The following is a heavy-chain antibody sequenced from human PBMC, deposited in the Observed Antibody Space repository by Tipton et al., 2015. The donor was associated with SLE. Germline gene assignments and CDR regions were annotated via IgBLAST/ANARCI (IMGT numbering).Heavy chain of an antibody. V-gene: IGHV4-39*07. D-gene: IGHD5-24*01. Sequence: LRLSCTVSGGSISSSNYFWAWIRQVPGKGLEWIGSISYSGSTYNNPSLKSRVTISVDTSKNQFSLKLSSVTAADTAVYYCARDFRADGNWFDPWGQGTLVTVSS. CDR1: GGSISSSNYF. J-gene: IGHJ5*02. CDR2: ISYSGST. CDR3: ARDFRADGNWFDP.